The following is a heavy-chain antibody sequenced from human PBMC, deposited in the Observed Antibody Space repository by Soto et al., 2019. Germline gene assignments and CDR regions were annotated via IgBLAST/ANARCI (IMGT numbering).Heavy chain of an antibody. V-gene: IGHV2-5*02. J-gene: IGHJ6*02. CDR2: IYWDGDK. D-gene: IGHD4-17*01. Sequence: QITLKESGPTLVKPTQTLTLTCTFSGFSLSTSGVSVGWIRQPPGKALEWLAIIYWDGDKRYSPSLNNRVTITKDTSKNQVVLTMTNADPVDTATYFCVHGQGDYDSYYYCMDVWGQGTTVTVSS. CDR1: GFSLSTSGVS. CDR3: VHGQGDYDSYYYCMDV.